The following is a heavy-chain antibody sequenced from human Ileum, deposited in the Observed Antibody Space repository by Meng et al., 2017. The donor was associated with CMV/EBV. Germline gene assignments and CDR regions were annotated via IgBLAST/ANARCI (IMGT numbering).Heavy chain of an antibody. CDR1: GFTFSSYA. V-gene: IGHV3-30-3*01. D-gene: IGHD6-25*01. J-gene: IGHJ4*02. CDR3: ARDSGGADY. Sequence: LSCAASGFTFSSYAMHWVRQAPGKGLEWVAVISYDGSNKYYADSVKGRFTISRDNSKNTLYLQMNSLRAEDTAVYYCARDSGGADYWGQGTLVTVSS. CDR2: ISYDGSNK.